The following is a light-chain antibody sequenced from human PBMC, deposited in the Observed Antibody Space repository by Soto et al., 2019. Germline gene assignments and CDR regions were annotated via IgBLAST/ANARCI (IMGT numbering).Light chain of an antibody. CDR1: HPIARY. CDR3: QQSYSTPLT. V-gene: IGKV1-39*01. CDR2: DAS. Sequence: DLQMTQSPTSLSASVGDSVTIACRASHPIARYLHWYQHRPGKAPKLLIYDASTLQSGVPSRFSGSGSGTGFTLTINSLQPEDFATYYCQQSYSTPLTFGPRTKVDI. J-gene: IGKJ3*01.